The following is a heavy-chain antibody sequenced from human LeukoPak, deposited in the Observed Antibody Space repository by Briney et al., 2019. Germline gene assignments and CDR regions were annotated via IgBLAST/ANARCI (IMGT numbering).Heavy chain of an antibody. D-gene: IGHD6-13*01. CDR3: ASLIAAAGTSGFDY. V-gene: IGHV1-24*01. CDR1: GYTLTELS. Sequence: ASVKVSCKVSGYTLTELSMHWVRQAPGKGLEWMGGFDPEDGETIYAQKFQGRVTMTEDTSTDTAYMELSSLRSEDTAVYYCASLIAAAGTSGFDYWGQGTLVTVSS. CDR2: FDPEDGET. J-gene: IGHJ4*02.